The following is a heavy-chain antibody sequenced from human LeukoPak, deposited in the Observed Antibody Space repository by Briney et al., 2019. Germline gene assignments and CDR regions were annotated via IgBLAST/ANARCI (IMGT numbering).Heavy chain of an antibody. CDR3: AKDQQGRQDHGGNARGYLDR. D-gene: IGHD4-23*01. Sequence: GGSLRLSCAASGFTFTNYAMTWVRQAPGKGLEWVSAISVSGAVTFYADSVKGRFTISRDSSKNTMSLQMNSLRAEDTAIYYCAKDQQGRQDHGGNARGYLDRWGQGTLVTVSS. CDR1: GFTFTNYA. J-gene: IGHJ5*02. CDR2: ISVSGAVT. V-gene: IGHV3-23*01.